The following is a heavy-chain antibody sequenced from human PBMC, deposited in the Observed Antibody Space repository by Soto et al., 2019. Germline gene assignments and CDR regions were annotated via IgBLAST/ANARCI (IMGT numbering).Heavy chain of an antibody. D-gene: IGHD3-10*01. J-gene: IGHJ6*02. V-gene: IGHV1-69*13. CDR2: IIPIFGTA. Sequence: SVKVSCKASGGTFSSYAISWVRQAPGQGLEWMGGIIPIFGTANYAQKFQGRVTITADESTSTAYMELSSLRSEDTAVYYCARARITMVRGDNYYYYGMDVWGQGTTVTRLL. CDR1: GGTFSSYA. CDR3: ARARITMVRGDNYYYYGMDV.